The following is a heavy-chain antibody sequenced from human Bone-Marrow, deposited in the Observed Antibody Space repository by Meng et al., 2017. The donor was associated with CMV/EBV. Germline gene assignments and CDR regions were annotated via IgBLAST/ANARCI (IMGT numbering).Heavy chain of an antibody. CDR3: AREEGVSSSSADPFDY. Sequence: SETLSLTCTVTGGSISSSNWWSWVRQPPGKGLEWIGEIYHSGNTNYNPSLKSRVTISVDKSKNQFSLKLNSVTAADTAVYYCAREEGVSSSSADPFDYWGQGTLVAVSS. CDR2: IYHSGNT. CDR1: GGSISSSNW. V-gene: IGHV4-4*02. J-gene: IGHJ4*02. D-gene: IGHD6-6*01.